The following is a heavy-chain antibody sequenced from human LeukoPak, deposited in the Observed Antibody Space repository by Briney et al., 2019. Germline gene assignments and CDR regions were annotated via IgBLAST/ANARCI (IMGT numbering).Heavy chain of an antibody. CDR1: GYTLTELS. CDR2: FDPEDGET. D-gene: IGHD6-13*01. V-gene: IGHV1-24*01. Sequence: ASVKVSCKVSGYTLTELSMHWVRQAPGKGLEWMGGFDPEDGETIYAQKFQGRVTMTEDTSTDTAYMELSSLRSEDTAVYYCARSIPHIAAAGPNAFDIWGQGTMVTVSS. J-gene: IGHJ3*02. CDR3: ARSIPHIAAAGPNAFDI.